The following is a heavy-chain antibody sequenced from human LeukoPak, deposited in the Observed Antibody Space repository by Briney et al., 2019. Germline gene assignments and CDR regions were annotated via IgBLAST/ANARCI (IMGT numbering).Heavy chain of an antibody. CDR2: ISGSGGST. V-gene: IGHV3-23*01. CDR3: AKLHCSGGSCYSGYFDY. J-gene: IGHJ4*02. Sequence: GGSLRLSCAASGFTFSSYAMSWVRQAPGKGLAWVSAISGSGGSTYYADSVKGRFTISRDNSKNTLYLQMNGLRAEDTAVYYCAKLHCSGGSCYSGYFDYWGQGTLVTVSS. D-gene: IGHD2-15*01. CDR1: GFTFSSYA.